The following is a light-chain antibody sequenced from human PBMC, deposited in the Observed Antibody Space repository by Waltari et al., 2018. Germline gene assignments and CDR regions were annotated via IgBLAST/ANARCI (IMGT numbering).Light chain of an antibody. CDR3: QHYNSFPT. CDR1: QSISSW. Sequence: DIQMTQSPSILSAFLGDRVTITCRASQSISSWLAWYQQKPGKAPKLLIYEASNLESGVPLTFSGSGSGTEFTLTISSLQPDDFATYYCQHYNSFPTFGQGTKVEVK. V-gene: IGKV1-5*03. J-gene: IGKJ1*01. CDR2: EAS.